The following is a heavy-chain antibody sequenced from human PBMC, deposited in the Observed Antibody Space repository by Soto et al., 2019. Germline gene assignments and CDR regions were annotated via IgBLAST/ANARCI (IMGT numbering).Heavy chain of an antibody. Sequence: GGSLRLSCAASGFAFSSYAMSWVRQAPGKGLEWVSAISGSGGSTYYADSVKGRFTISRDNSKNTLFLQMNSLRAEDTAVYYCVISKGYCSGGNCYTADYWGQGTLVTVSS. CDR3: VISKGYCSGGNCYTADY. D-gene: IGHD2-15*01. J-gene: IGHJ4*02. CDR1: GFAFSSYA. CDR2: ISGSGGST. V-gene: IGHV3-23*01.